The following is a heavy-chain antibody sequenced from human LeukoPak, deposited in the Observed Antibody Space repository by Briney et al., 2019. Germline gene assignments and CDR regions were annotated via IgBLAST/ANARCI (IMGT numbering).Heavy chain of an antibody. Sequence: TSETLSLTCAVYGGSFSGYYWSWIRQPPGKGLEWIGEINHSGSTNYNPSLKSRVTISVDTSKNQFSLKLSSVTAADTAVYYCARGARMEWFIGGYYFDYWGQGTLVTVSS. CDR2: INHSGST. CDR3: ARGARMEWFIGGYYFDY. J-gene: IGHJ4*02. CDR1: GGSFSGYY. V-gene: IGHV4-34*01. D-gene: IGHD3-3*01.